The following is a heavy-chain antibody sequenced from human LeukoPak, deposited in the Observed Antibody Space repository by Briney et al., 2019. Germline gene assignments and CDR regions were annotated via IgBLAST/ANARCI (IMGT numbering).Heavy chain of an antibody. CDR2: ISADNGNT. D-gene: IGHD1-26*01. Sequence: ASVKVSCKGSGYTLSNHAFSWVRQAPGQGLEWMGWISADNGNTNHAQKFQGRVSLTTDTSTSTAYMELRSLRSDDTAVYYCARDGWLNSGSYYFDYWGQGTLVTVSS. CDR1: GYTLSNHA. V-gene: IGHV1-18*04. CDR3: ARDGWLNSGSYYFDY. J-gene: IGHJ4*02.